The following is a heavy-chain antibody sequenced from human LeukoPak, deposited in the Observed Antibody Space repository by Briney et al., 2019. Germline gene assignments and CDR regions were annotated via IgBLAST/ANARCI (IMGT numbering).Heavy chain of an antibody. CDR1: GGSLSSDY. CDR3: AKGAGWYGV. D-gene: IGHD6-19*01. CDR2: IHSNGRT. Sequence: SETLSLTCTVSGGSLSSDYWGWIRQPPGKGLEWIAYIHSNGRTNYNPSLKSRVTISLDTSKNQFSLKLSSVTAADTAVYYCAKGAGWYGVWGQGALVTVSS. J-gene: IGHJ4*02. V-gene: IGHV4-59*01.